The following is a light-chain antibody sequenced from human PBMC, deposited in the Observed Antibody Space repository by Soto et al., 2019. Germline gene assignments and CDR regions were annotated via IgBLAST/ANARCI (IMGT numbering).Light chain of an antibody. V-gene: IGLV2-18*02. CDR1: SSDVGSYNR. J-gene: IGLJ3*02. CDR3: SSFTDSSTLV. CDR2: EVN. Sequence: QSALTQPPSVSGSPGQSVTISCTGTSSDVGSYNRVSWYQQPPGTDPKLMIYEVNKRPSGVPDRFAGSKSGNTASLTISGLQPGDEADYYCSSFTDSSTLVFGGGTKLTVL.